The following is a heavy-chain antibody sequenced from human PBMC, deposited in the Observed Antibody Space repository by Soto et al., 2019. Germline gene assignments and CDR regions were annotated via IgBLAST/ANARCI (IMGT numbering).Heavy chain of an antibody. CDR3: VRDGTKTLRDWFDP. D-gene: IGHD1-1*01. V-gene: IGHV4-4*07. Sequence: TSETLSLTCTVSGASISGFYWSWIRKSAGKGLERIGRIYATGTTDYNPSLKSRVMMSVDTSKKQFSLKLRSVTAADTAVYYCVRDGTKTLRDWFDPWGQGISVTV. CDR1: GASISGFY. J-gene: IGHJ5*02. CDR2: IYATGTT.